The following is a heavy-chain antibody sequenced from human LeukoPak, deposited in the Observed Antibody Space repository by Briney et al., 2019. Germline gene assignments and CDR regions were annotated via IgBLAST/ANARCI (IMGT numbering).Heavy chain of an antibody. J-gene: IGHJ5*02. V-gene: IGHV3-30*04. D-gene: IGHD5-12*01. CDR2: ISYDGSNK. CDR1: GFTFSSYA. Sequence: GGSLRLSCAASGFTFSSYAMHWVRQAPGKGLEWVAVISYDGSNKYYADSVKGRFTISRDNSKNTLYLQMNSLRAEDTAVYYCAREPDSGTPWGQGTLVTVSS. CDR3: AREPDSGTP.